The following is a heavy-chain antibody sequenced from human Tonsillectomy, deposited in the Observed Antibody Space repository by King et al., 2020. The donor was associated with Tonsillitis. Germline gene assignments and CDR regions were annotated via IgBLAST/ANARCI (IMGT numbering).Heavy chain of an antibody. CDR3: ARAAYYYDSSACLFDY. D-gene: IGHD3-22*01. CDR1: GYSISSGYY. V-gene: IGHV4-38-2*01. Sequence: QLQESGPGLVKPSETLSLTCAVSGYSISSGYYWGWIRQPPGTGLEWIGSVYHSGSTYYNPSLKSRVTISVDTPNNQFSLKLSSVTAADTAVYYCARAAYYYDSSACLFDYWGQGTLVTVSS. J-gene: IGHJ4*02. CDR2: VYHSGST.